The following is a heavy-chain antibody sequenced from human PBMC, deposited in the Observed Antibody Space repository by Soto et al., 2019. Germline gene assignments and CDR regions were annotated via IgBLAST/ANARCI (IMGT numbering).Heavy chain of an antibody. D-gene: IGHD3-10*01. J-gene: IGHJ4*02. CDR1: GFTVSSNY. V-gene: IGHV3-66*01. CDR3: ARESLRITMVRGVNERSN. CDR2: IYSGGST. Sequence: SGGSLRLSCAASGFTVSSNYMSWVRQAPGKGLEWVSVIYSGGSTYYADSVKGRFTISRDNSKNTLYLQMNSLRAEDTAVYYCARESLRITMVRGVNERSNWGQGTLVTVSS.